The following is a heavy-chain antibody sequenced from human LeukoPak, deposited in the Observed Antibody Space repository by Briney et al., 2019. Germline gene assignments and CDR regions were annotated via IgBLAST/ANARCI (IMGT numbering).Heavy chain of an antibody. CDR2: INEDGGER. V-gene: IGHV3-7*01. CDR1: GFTLNKYW. D-gene: IGHD1-14*01. J-gene: IGHJ4*02. Sequence: HPGGSLRLSCAASGFTLNKYWMSWVRQAPGKGLEWVANINEDGGERHYVDSVKGRFTISRDNAKNSLYLQMSSLRAEDTAVYYCARGGNLENWGGGTLVTVSS. CDR3: ARGGNLEN.